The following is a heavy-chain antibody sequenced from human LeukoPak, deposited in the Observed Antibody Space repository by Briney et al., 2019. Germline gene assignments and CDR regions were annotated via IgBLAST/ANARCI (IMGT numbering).Heavy chain of an antibody. CDR3: ARATYDSSAVDAFDI. Sequence: GGSLKLSCAASGFTFRDYFRSWIRQAPGKGLEWVAYTNTAGNTIYYADSMKGRFTISRDNAKNSLYLQMNTLRAEDTAVYYCARATYDSSAVDAFDIWGHGTMVTVSP. CDR1: GFTFRDYF. D-gene: IGHD3-22*01. J-gene: IGHJ3*02. V-gene: IGHV3-11*01. CDR2: TNTAGNTI.